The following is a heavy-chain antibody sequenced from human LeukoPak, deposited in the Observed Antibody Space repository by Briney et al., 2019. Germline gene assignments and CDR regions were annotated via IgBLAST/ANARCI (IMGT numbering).Heavy chain of an antibody. CDR1: VDSISSSSYY. D-gene: IGHD4-11*01. V-gene: IGHV4-39*01. CDR2: IYYSGST. CDR3: ASLTMTTVDY. Sequence: TSETLSLTCTVSVDSISSSSYYWGWIRQPPGKGLEWIGSIYYSGSTYYNPSLKSRVTISVDTSKNQFSLKLSSVTAADTAVYYCASLTMTTVDYWGQGTLVTVSS. J-gene: IGHJ4*02.